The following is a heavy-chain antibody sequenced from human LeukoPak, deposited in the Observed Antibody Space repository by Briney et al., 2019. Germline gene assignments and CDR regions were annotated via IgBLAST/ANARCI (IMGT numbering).Heavy chain of an antibody. V-gene: IGHV3-30-3*01. CDR2: ISYDETNK. D-gene: IGHD3-22*01. Sequence: PGGSLRLSCVASGLTFSSNAMHWVRQAPGKGLEWVAVISYDETNKYYVDSVKGRFTISRDNSKNTLYLQMNSLSPEDSAVYHCARDAYSSGYYGPFEYWGQGTLVTGSS. J-gene: IGHJ4*02. CDR1: GLTFSSNA. CDR3: ARDAYSSGYYGPFEY.